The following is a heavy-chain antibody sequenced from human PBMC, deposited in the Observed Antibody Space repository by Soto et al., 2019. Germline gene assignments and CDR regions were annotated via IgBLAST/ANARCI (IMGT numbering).Heavy chain of an antibody. CDR3: ARGERYYYDTSGYFGFDY. V-gene: IGHV1-3*01. D-gene: IGHD3-22*01. Sequence: GASVKVSCKASGYTFTSYAIHWVRQAPGQRLEWMGWINPGNGNTKYSQKFQGRVTITRDTSASTAYMELSSLRSEDTAVSYCARGERYYYDTSGYFGFDYWGQGTLVTVSS. CDR1: GYTFTSYA. CDR2: INPGNGNT. J-gene: IGHJ4*02.